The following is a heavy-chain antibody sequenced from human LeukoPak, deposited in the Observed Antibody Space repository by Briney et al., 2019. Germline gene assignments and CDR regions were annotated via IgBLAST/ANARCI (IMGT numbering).Heavy chain of an antibody. J-gene: IGHJ4*02. Sequence: GGSLRLSCEASEFTFSSYWMHWVRQAPGKGLVWVSRINSDGRTTIYADSVKGRFTISRDNAKNTLYLQVNSLRAEDTAVYYCAREGCYDSSGYSIRFSYWGQGTLVTVSS. CDR2: INSDGRTT. CDR1: EFTFSSYW. CDR3: AREGCYDSSGYSIRFSY. D-gene: IGHD3-22*01. V-gene: IGHV3-74*01.